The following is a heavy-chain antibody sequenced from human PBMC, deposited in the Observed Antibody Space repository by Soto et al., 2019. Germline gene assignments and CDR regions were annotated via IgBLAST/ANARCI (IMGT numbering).Heavy chain of an antibody. J-gene: IGHJ4*02. Sequence: SETLSLTCVVSGGSLSSYYWSWIRQPPGKGLEWIGSIYYSGSTYYNPSLKSRVTISVDTSKNQFSLKLTSVTAADTAVYYCARLGGFYQAFDSWGQGTLVTVS. CDR1: GGSLSSYY. CDR2: IYYSGST. D-gene: IGHD3-22*01. V-gene: IGHV4-59*08. CDR3: ARLGGFYQAFDS.